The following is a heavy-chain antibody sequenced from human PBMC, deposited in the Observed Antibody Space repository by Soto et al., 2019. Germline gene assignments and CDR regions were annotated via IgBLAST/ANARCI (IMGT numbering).Heavy chain of an antibody. D-gene: IGHD3-16*02. CDR1: GGSISSYY. CDR2: IYYSGST. J-gene: IGHJ5*02. CDR3: VRSGRSWRYRLDP. V-gene: IGHV4-59*01. Sequence: QVQLQESGPGLVKPSETLSLTCTVSGGSISSYYWSWIRQPPGKGLEWIGYIYYSGSTDYNPSLKSRFTISVDTSRNQFSLKLNSVTAADTAAYYCVRSGRSWRYRLDPPSQRIPVTVSS.